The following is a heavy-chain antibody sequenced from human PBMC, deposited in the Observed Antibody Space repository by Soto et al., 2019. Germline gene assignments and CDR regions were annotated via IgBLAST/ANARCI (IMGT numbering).Heavy chain of an antibody. V-gene: IGHV1-69*08. Sequence: QVQLVQSGAEVKKPGSSVKVSCKASGGTFSSYTISWVRQAPGQGLEWMGRIIPNLGIANYAQKFQGRVTITADKSTSTAYMELSSLRSEDTAVYYCAREGTIFGVTSYWYFDLWGRGTLVTVSS. CDR2: IIPNLGIA. J-gene: IGHJ2*01. CDR1: GGTFSSYT. D-gene: IGHD3-3*01. CDR3: AREGTIFGVTSYWYFDL.